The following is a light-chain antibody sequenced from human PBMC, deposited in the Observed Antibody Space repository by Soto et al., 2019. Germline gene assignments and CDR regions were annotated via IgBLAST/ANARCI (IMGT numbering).Light chain of an antibody. CDR2: GAS. J-gene: IGKJ1*01. Sequence: EIVMTQSPATLSVSPGERATLSCRASQSVSSNLAWYQHKPGQAPRLLIYGASTRDTGIPARFSGSGSGTEFTLTISSLQSEDFAVYYCQQYNNWPQTFGQGTKVEIK. CDR3: QQYNNWPQT. V-gene: IGKV3-15*01. CDR1: QSVSSN.